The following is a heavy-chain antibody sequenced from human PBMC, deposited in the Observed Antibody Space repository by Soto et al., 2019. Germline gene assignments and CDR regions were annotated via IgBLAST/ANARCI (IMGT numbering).Heavy chain of an antibody. CDR2: VYYRGRS. V-gene: IGHV4-39*01. CDR3: VSQRTSVLTQAYFDY. Sequence: SETLSLTCTVSRGSVSNSNYYWGWIRQSPGKGLEWIGSVYYRGRSYSKSSVKSRVTISVDTSKNQFSLNLNSVTASDTAVYYCVSQRTSVLTQAYFDYWGPGALVTVS. D-gene: IGHD2-8*01. CDR1: RGSVSNSNYY. J-gene: IGHJ4*02.